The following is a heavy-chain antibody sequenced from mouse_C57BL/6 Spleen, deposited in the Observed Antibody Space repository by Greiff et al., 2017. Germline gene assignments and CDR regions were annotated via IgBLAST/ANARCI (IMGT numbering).Heavy chain of an antibody. V-gene: IGHV1-64*01. J-gene: IGHJ2*01. CDR3: ARGEYDYALDY. CDR2: IHPNSGST. D-gene: IGHD2-4*01. CDR1: GYTFTSYW. Sequence: VQLQQPGAELVKPGASVKLSCKASGYTFTSYWTHWVKQRPGQGLEWIGMIHPNSGSTNYNEKFKSKATLTVDKSSSTAYMQLSSLTSEDSAVYYCARGEYDYALDYWGQGTTLTVSS.